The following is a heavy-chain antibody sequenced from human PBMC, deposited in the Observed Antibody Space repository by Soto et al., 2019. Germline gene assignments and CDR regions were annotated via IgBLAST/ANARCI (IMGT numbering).Heavy chain of an antibody. Sequence: QVQLQESGPGLVKPSETLSLTCTVSGGSVSSGSYYWSWIRQPPGKGLEWIGYIYYSGSTNYNPSLKSRVTISVDTSKNQFSLKLSSVTAADTAVYYCARIPYDVLTGYGYFGMDVLGQGTTVTVSS. CDR1: GGSVSSGSYY. CDR2: IYYSGST. J-gene: IGHJ6*02. D-gene: IGHD3-9*01. CDR3: ARIPYDVLTGYGYFGMDV. V-gene: IGHV4-61*01.